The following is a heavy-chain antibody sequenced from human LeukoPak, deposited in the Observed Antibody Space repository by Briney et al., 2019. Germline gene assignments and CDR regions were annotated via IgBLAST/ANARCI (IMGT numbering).Heavy chain of an antibody. CDR3: AKDELQYCSSSSCLGVFDN. J-gene: IGHJ4*02. V-gene: IGHV3-9*01. D-gene: IGHD2-2*01. CDR2: INWNSGSI. Sequence: GGSLRLSCAASGFNFDEYAMHWVRQVPGKGLEWVSCINWNSGSIDYADSVKGRFTISRDNAKNSLYLQMNSLRPDDTALYYCAKDELQYCSSSSCLGVFDNWGQGTLVTVSS. CDR1: GFNFDEYA.